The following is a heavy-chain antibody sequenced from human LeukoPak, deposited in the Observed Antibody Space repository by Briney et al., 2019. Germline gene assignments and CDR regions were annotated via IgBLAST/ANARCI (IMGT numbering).Heavy chain of an antibody. Sequence: GASVKVSCKASGYTFTAYYMYWVRQAPGQGLEWMGWINPNSGGTNYAQKFQGRVTMTRDTSISTAYMELSRLRSDDTAVYYCARSRYYYDSSGAFDIWGQGTMVTVSS. CDR2: INPNSGGT. CDR3: ARSRYYYDSSGAFDI. J-gene: IGHJ3*02. D-gene: IGHD3-22*01. CDR1: GYTFTAYY. V-gene: IGHV1-2*02.